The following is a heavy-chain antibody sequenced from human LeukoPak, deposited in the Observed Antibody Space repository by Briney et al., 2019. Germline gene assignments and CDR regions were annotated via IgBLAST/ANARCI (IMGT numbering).Heavy chain of an antibody. CDR1: GGSISSYY. J-gene: IGHJ3*02. V-gene: IGHV4-59*12. CDR3: ARDFGDVVPSAIGYDAFDI. CDR2: IYYSGST. D-gene: IGHD2-2*01. Sequence: SETLSLTCTVSGGSISSYYWSWIRQPPGKGLEWIGYIYYSGSTYYNPSLKSRVTTSVDTSKNQFSLKLSSVTAADTAVYYCARDFGDVVPSAIGYDAFDIWGQGTMVTVSS.